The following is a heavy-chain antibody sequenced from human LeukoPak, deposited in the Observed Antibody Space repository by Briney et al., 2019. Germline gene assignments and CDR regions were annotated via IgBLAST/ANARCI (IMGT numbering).Heavy chain of an antibody. CDR3: ARDHRGYCSSTSCYTLDY. CDR1: GYTFISYG. CDR2: ISAYNGNT. Sequence: ASVKVSCKASGYTFISYGISWVRQAPGQGLEWMGWISAYNGNTNYAQKFQGRVTITADESTSTAYMELSSLRSEDTAVYYCARDHRGYCSSTSCYTLDYWGQGTLVTVSS. D-gene: IGHD2-2*02. J-gene: IGHJ4*02. V-gene: IGHV1-18*01.